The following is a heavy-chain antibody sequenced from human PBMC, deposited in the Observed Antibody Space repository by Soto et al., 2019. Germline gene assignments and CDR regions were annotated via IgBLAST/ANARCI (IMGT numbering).Heavy chain of an antibody. CDR1: GGSISSSSYY. Sequence: SETLSLTCTVSGGSISSSSYYWGWIRQPPGKGLEWIGTIYYTGSTYYNPSLKSRVTISVDTSKNQFSLKLSSVTAADTAVYYCAVFKYFHSSDYLVHCGQGTGVTVSS. CDR3: AVFKYFHSSDYLVH. J-gene: IGHJ4*02. D-gene: IGHD3-22*01. CDR2: IYYTGST. V-gene: IGHV4-39*01.